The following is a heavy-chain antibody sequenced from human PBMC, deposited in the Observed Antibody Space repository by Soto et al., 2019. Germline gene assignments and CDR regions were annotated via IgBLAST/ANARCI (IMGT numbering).Heavy chain of an antibody. CDR1: GGSFTGYV. J-gene: IGHJ4*02. Sequence: SETLSLTCDVSGGSFTGYVCTWIRQSPGKGLEWIGEISYSGRTSYNPSLEPRVTVSVDTARTQFSLNRTSVTDADTAFYDCARGYGYFRQWGQGVLVTVSS. CDR2: ISYSGRT. D-gene: IGHD3-22*01. V-gene: IGHV4-34*01. CDR3: ARGYGYFRQ.